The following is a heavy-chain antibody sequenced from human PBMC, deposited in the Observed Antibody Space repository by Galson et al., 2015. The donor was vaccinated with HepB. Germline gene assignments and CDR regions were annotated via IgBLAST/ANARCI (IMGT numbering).Heavy chain of an antibody. CDR2: IKQDGSEK. J-gene: IGHJ4*02. CDR1: GFTFSSYW. V-gene: IGHV3-7*03. CDR3: ARDRIAVAVPFDY. Sequence: SLRLSCAASGFTFSSYWMSWVRQAPGKGLEWVANIKQDGSEKYYVDSVKGRFTISRDNAKNSLYLQMNSLRAEDTAVYYCARDRIAVAVPFDYWGQGTLVTVSS. D-gene: IGHD6-19*01.